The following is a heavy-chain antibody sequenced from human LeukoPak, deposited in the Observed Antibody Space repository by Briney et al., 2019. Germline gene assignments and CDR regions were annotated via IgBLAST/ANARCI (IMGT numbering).Heavy chain of an antibody. CDR1: GFSVSSNY. J-gene: IGHJ4*02. D-gene: IGHD3-22*01. CDR3: ARVGTYYYDSSGYYY. V-gene: IGHV3-53*01. Sequence: GGSLRLSCAASGFSVSSNYMSWVRQAPGKGQEWVSVISSGGYTYYADSVKGRLTISRDNSKNTLYLQMNSLRAEDTAVYYCARVGTYYYDSSGYYYWGQGTLVTVSS. CDR2: ISSGGYT.